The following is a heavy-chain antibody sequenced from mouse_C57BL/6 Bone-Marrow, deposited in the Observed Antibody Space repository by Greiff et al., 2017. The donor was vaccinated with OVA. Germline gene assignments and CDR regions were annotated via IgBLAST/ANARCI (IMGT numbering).Heavy chain of an antibody. CDR2: INPYNGGT. V-gene: IGHV1-19*01. J-gene: IGHJ3*01. Sequence: EVKLEESGPVLVKPGASVKMSCKASGYTFTDYYMNWVKQSHGKSLEWIGVINPYNGGTSYNQKFKGKATLTVDKSSSTAYMGLNSLTSEDSAVYYCARKGSSGPFAYWGQGTLVTVSA. CDR3: ARKGSSGPFAY. D-gene: IGHD3-2*02. CDR1: GYTFTDYY.